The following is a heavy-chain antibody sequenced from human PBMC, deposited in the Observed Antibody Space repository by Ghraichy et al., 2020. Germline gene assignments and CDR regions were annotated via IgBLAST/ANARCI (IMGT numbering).Heavy chain of an antibody. CDR1: GFTFSSYS. Sequence: GGSLRLSCAASGFTFSSYSMNWVRQAPGKGLEWVSSISSSSSYIYYADSVKGRFTISRDNAKNSLYLQMNSLRAEDTAVYYCARVLVGATTGADYWGQGTLVTVSS. D-gene: IGHD1-26*01. CDR2: ISSSSSYI. J-gene: IGHJ4*02. V-gene: IGHV3-21*01. CDR3: ARVLVGATTGADY.